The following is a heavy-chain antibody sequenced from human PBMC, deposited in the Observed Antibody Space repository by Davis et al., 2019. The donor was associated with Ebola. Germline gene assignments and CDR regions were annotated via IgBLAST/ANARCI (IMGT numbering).Heavy chain of an antibody. J-gene: IGHJ6*02. CDR2: IYYSGST. Sequence: SETLSLTCTVSGGSISSGDYYWSWIRQPPGKGLEWIGYIYYSGSTYYNPSLKRRVTISVDTSKNQFSLKLSSVTAADTAVHYCASTLLLGYYYGMDVWGQGTTVTVSS. CDR1: GGSISSGDYY. V-gene: IGHV4-30-4*01. D-gene: IGHD3-16*01. CDR3: ASTLLLGYYYGMDV.